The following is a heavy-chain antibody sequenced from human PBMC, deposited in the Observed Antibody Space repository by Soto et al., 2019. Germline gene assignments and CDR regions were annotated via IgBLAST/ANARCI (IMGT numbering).Heavy chain of an antibody. CDR3: ARGDGDRYDGNGYLGRH. J-gene: IGHJ4*02. V-gene: IGHV3-74*01. D-gene: IGHD3-22*01. CDR1: GFPFSSYW. Sequence: EVQLVESGGGLVQPGESLTLSCAASGFPFSSYWMHWVRQAPGKGLLWVSRIKSDGSGTYDADSVQDGFTISRDNARNTRHLQMSSLRGEDTAVYFCARGDGDRYDGNGYLGRHWGQGTMVTVSS. CDR2: IKSDGSGT.